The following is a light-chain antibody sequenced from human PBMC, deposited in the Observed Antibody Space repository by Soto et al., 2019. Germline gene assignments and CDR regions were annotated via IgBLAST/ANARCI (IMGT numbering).Light chain of an antibody. Sequence: EIVLTQSPGTLSLSPGERATLSCRASQSVTKNYLAWYQQKPGQAPRLLIYGASSRATGIPDRFSGSGSGTDFTLTISRLEPEDFAVYNCQQYGTSPFTFGLGTKVDIK. CDR2: GAS. J-gene: IGKJ3*01. CDR1: QSVTKNY. CDR3: QQYGTSPFT. V-gene: IGKV3-20*01.